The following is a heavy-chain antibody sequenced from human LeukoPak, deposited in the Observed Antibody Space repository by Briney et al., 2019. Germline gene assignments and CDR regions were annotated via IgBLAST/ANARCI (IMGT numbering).Heavy chain of an antibody. J-gene: IGHJ6*02. CDR2: IYYSGST. Sequence: SETLSLTGTVSGGSISSYYWSWIRQPPGKGLEWIGYIYYSGSTNYNPSLKSRVTISVDTSKNQFSLKLSSVTAADTAVYYCARDPLDGMDVWGQGTTVTVSS. CDR3: ARDPLDGMDV. V-gene: IGHV4-59*01. CDR1: GGSISSYY.